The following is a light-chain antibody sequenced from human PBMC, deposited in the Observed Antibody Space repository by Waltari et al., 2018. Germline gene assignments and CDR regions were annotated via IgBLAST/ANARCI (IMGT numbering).Light chain of an antibody. CDR1: NIGSKS. CDR3: QVWNSGSNHVV. Sequence: SYVLTQTPSESVAPGQTARITCGGYNIGSKSVHWYQQKPGQAPVLVFYDDSDRPAGIPERFSGSNSGNTATLTISRVEAGDEADYYCQVWNSGSNHVVFGGGTKLTVL. CDR2: DDS. J-gene: IGLJ2*01. V-gene: IGLV3-21*02.